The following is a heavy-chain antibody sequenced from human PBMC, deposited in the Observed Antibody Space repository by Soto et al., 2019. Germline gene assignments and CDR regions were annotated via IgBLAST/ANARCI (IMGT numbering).Heavy chain of an antibody. CDR1: GGSISSYY. D-gene: IGHD5-12*01. CDR2: IYYSGST. J-gene: IGHJ6*02. CDR3: ARHANNSGYRLYYYYYYGMDV. Sequence: PSETLSLTCTVSGGSISSYYWSWIRQPPGKGLEWIGYIYYSGSTNYNPSLKSRVTISVDTPKNQFSLKLSSVTAADTAVYYCARHANNSGYRLYYYYYYGMDVWGQGTTVTVSS. V-gene: IGHV4-59*08.